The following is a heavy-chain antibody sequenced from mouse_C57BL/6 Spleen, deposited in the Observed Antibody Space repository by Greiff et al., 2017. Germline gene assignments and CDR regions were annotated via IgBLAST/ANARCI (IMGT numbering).Heavy chain of an antibody. CDR3: ARQAYGSSWYFDV. V-gene: IGHV5-15*01. CDR1: GFTFSDYG. J-gene: IGHJ1*03. CDR2: ISNLAYSI. Sequence: EVHLVESGGGLVQPGGSLKLSCAASGFTFSDYGMAWVRQAPRKGPEWVAFISNLAYSIYYADTVTGRFTISRENAKNTLYLEMSSLRSEDTAMYYCARQAYGSSWYFDVWGTGTTVTVSS. D-gene: IGHD1-1*01.